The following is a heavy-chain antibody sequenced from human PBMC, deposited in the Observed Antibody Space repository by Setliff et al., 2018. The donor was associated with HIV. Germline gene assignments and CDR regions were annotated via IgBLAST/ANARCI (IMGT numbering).Heavy chain of an antibody. CDR2: FHYSGST. CDR3: ARDGDAAYCGGDCYSTFDY. J-gene: IGHJ4*02. V-gene: IGHV4-39*07. Sequence: KTSETLSLTCNVSGGSISSSSYYWAWIRQPPGKGLEWIGSFHYSGSTSHNPSLRSRVTISVDTSKNQFSLKLSSVTAADTAVYYCARDGDAAYCGGDCYSTFDYWGQGTLVTVSS. D-gene: IGHD2-21*02. CDR1: GGSISSSSYY.